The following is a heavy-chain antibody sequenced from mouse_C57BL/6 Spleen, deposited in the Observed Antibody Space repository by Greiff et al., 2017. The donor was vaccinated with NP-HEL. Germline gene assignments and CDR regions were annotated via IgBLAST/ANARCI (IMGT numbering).Heavy chain of an antibody. CDR2: IDPSDSYT. Sequence: VQLQQSGAELVMPGASVKLSCKASGYTFTSYWMHWVKQRPGQGLEWIGEIDPSDSYTNYNQKFKGKSTLTVDKSSSTAYMQLSSLTSEDSAVYYCARGGLYSNWYFDVWGTGTTVTVSS. J-gene: IGHJ1*03. D-gene: IGHD2-5*01. V-gene: IGHV1-69*01. CDR1: GYTFTSYW. CDR3: ARGGLYSNWYFDV.